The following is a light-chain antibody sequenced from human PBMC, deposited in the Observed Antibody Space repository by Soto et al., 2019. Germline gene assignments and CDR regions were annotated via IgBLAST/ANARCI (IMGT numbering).Light chain of an antibody. CDR3: QQYGSSPGFT. Sequence: EIVLTQSPGTLSLSPGERATLSCRASQSVSSSYLAWYQQTPGQAPRLLIYGASSRATGIPDRFSGSGSGTDFTLTISRLEPEVFAVYYCQQYGSSPGFTFGPGTKVDIK. CDR2: GAS. CDR1: QSVSSSY. J-gene: IGKJ3*01. V-gene: IGKV3-20*01.